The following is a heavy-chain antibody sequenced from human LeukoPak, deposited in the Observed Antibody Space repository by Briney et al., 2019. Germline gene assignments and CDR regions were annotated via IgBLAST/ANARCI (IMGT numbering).Heavy chain of an antibody. CDR1: GGSFSGYY. D-gene: IGHD3-10*01. V-gene: IGHV4-34*01. Sequence: SETQSLTCAVYGGSFSGYYWSWIRQPPGKGLEWIGEINHSGSTNYNPSLKSRVTISVDTSKNQFSLKLSSVTAADTAVYYCARGRGVRGVIIAYGMDVWGQGTTVTVSS. J-gene: IGHJ6*02. CDR3: ARGRGVRGVIIAYGMDV. CDR2: INHSGST.